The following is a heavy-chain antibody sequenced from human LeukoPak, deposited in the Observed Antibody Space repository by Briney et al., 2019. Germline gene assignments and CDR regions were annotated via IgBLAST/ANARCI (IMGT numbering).Heavy chain of an antibody. D-gene: IGHD2-2*01. J-gene: IGHJ4*02. CDR1: GFTFSSYS. CDR3: ARAEFCSSTSCSRGSLFGY. Sequence: GGSLRLSCAASGFTFSSYSMNWVRQAPGKGLEWVSSISSSSSYIYYADSVKGRFTISRDNAKNSLYLQMNSLRAEDTAVYYCARAEFCSSTSCSRGSLFGYWGQGTLVTVSS. V-gene: IGHV3-21*01. CDR2: ISSSSSYI.